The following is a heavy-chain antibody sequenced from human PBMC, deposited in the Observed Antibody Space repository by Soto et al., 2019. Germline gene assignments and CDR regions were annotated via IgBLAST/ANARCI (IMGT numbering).Heavy chain of an antibody. CDR3: ARDLEEQFSGWFAP. CDR1: GYTFTSYY. CDR2: INPSGGST. Sequence: ASVKVSCKASGYTFTSYYMHWVRQAPGQGLEWMGIINPSGGSTSYAQKFQGRVTMTRDTSTSTVYMELSSLRSEDTAVYYCARDLEEQFSGWFAPGGQGTLVTVPQ. J-gene: IGHJ5*02. V-gene: IGHV1-46*03. D-gene: IGHD6-19*01.